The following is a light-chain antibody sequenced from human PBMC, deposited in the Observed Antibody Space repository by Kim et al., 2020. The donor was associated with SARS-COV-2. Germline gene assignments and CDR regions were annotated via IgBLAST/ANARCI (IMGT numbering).Light chain of an antibody. CDR2: GNS. V-gene: IGLV1-40*01. Sequence: GQRVTISCTGGSSNIEAGYDVHWYQQLPGTAPKLLIYGNSNRPSGVPDRFSGSKSGTSASLAITGLQAEDEADYYCQSYDSSLSVVFGGGTQLTVL. J-gene: IGLJ2*01. CDR3: QSYDSSLSVV. CDR1: SSNIEAGYD.